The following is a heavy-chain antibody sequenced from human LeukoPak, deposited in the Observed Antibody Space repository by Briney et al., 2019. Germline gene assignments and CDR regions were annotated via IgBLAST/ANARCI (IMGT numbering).Heavy chain of an antibody. CDR2: IKSKTDGGTT. Sequence: PGGSLRLSCEVSGFIFNDYWMNWVRQAPGKGLEWVGRIKSKTDGGTTDYAAPVKGRFTISRDDSKNTLYLQMNSLKTEDTAVYYCTTSSSPYYDFWSGYYFYFDYWGQGTLVTVSS. D-gene: IGHD3-3*01. V-gene: IGHV3-15*07. J-gene: IGHJ4*02. CDR1: GFIFNDYW. CDR3: TTSSSPYYDFWSGYYFYFDY.